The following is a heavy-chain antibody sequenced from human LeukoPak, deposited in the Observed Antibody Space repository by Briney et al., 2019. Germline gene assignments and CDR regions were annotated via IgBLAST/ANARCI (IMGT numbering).Heavy chain of an antibody. V-gene: IGHV4-4*09. Sequence: SETLSLTCTVSGGSISSYYWSWIRQPPGKGLEWIGYIYTSGSTNYNPSLKSRVTISVDTSKNQFSLKLSSVTAADTAVYYCARGIGTYYDFWSGYHAFDIWGQGTMVTVSS. CDR1: GGSISSYY. CDR2: IYTSGST. D-gene: IGHD3-3*01. CDR3: ARGIGTYYDFWSGYHAFDI. J-gene: IGHJ3*02.